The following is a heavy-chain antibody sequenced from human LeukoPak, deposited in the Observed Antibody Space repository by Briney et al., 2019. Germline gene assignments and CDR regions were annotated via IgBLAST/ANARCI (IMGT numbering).Heavy chain of an antibody. V-gene: IGHV3-23*01. D-gene: IGHD4-17*01. Sequence: PGGSLRLSCAASGFTFSNYVMSWVRQAPGKGLEWVSALSGSGGSTYYADSVKGRFTISRDNSKNTLYLQMNSLRAEDTAVYYCARDQGHGDYAFDIWGQGTMVTVSS. CDR1: GFTFSNYV. CDR3: ARDQGHGDYAFDI. J-gene: IGHJ3*02. CDR2: LSGSGGST.